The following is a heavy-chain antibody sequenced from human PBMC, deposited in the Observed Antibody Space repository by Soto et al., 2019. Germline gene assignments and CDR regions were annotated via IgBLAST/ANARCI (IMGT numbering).Heavy chain of an antibody. J-gene: IGHJ4*02. CDR2: IYHGLSI. V-gene: IGHV4-34*01. CDR1: SGSFSGYY. D-gene: IGHD3-16*01. Sequence: SETLSLTCAVYSGSFSGYYWSWIRQPPGKGLEWIGEIYHGLSIVYNPSLKSRVTISGDSSKNQFSLKLSSVTAADTAVYYCARHGGYYCDYWGQGTLVTVSS. CDR3: ARHGGYYCDY.